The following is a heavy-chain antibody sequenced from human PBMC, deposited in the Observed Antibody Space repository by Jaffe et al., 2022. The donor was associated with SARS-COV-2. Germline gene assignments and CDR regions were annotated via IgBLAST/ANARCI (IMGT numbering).Heavy chain of an antibody. CDR2: MNPNSGNT. Sequence: QVQLVQSGAEVKKPGASVKVSCKASGYTFTSYDINWVRQATGQGLEWMGWMNPNSGNTGYAQKFQGRVTMTRNTSISTAYMELSSLRSEDTAVYYCARGPLRGSGRTSSYYYYGMDVWGQGTTVTVSS. J-gene: IGHJ6*02. D-gene: IGHD3-10*01. V-gene: IGHV1-8*01. CDR3: ARGPLRGSGRTSSYYYYGMDV. CDR1: GYTFTSYD.